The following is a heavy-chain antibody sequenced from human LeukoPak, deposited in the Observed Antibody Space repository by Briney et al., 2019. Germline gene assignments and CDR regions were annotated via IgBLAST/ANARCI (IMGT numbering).Heavy chain of an antibody. J-gene: IGHJ3*02. D-gene: IGHD5-18*01. CDR2: INHSGST. CDR1: GGSLSGYY. V-gene: IGHV4-34*01. CDR3: ARLAGYSYGYSAFDI. Sequence: PSETLSLTCAVYGGSLSGYYWSWIRQPPGKGLEWIGEINHSGSTNYNPSLKSRVTISVDTSKNQFSLKLSSVTAADTAVYYCARLAGYSYGYSAFDIWGQGTMVTVSS.